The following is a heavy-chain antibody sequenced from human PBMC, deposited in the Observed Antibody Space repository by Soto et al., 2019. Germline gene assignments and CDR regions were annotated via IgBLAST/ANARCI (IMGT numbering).Heavy chain of an antibody. CDR3: AKGVLGEPWAASDY. D-gene: IGHD3-16*01. J-gene: IGHJ4*02. CDR1: GFTFGSYA. V-gene: IGHV3-23*01. Sequence: EVQLLESGGGLVQPGGSLRLSCAASGFTFGSYAMSWVRQAPGKGLEWVSAISGSGGSTYYADSVKGRFTISRDNSKNTLYLQMNSLRAEDTAVYYCAKGVLGEPWAASDYWGQGTLVTVSS. CDR2: ISGSGGST.